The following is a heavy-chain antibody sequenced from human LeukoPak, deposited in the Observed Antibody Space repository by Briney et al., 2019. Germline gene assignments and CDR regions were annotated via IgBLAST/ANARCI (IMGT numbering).Heavy chain of an antibody. CDR1: GGSISSYY. CDR2: IYTSGST. V-gene: IGHV4-4*07. CDR3: ARTYGDFNYFYYMDV. Sequence: PSETLSLTCTVSGGSISSYYWSWLRQPAGKGLEWIGRIYTSGSTNYNPSLKSRVTMSVDTSKNQFSLKLSSVTAADTAVYYCARTYGDFNYFYYMDVWGKGTTVTVS. D-gene: IGHD4-17*01. J-gene: IGHJ6*03.